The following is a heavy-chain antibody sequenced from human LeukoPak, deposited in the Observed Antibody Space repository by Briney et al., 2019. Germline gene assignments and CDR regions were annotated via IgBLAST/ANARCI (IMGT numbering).Heavy chain of an antibody. J-gene: IGHJ4*02. V-gene: IGHV3-15*01. Sequence: GSLRLSWAASGFTFSNAWTSWVRQAPGKGLEWVGRIKSKTDGGTTDYAAPVKGRFTISRDDSKNTLYLQMNSLKTEDTAVYYCTTDYGGNFDYWGQGTLVTVSS. CDR1: GFTFSNAW. D-gene: IGHD4-23*01. CDR2: IKSKTDGGTT. CDR3: TTDYGGNFDY.